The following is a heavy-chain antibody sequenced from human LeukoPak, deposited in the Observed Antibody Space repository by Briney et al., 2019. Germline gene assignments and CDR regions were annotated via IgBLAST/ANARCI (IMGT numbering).Heavy chain of an antibody. Sequence: GASVKVSCKASGGTFSSYAVSWVRQAPGQGLEWMGGIIPIFGTANYAQKFQGRVTITADESTSTAYMELSSLRSEDTAVYYCARVKYYGSGSHANYYYYCMDVWGKGTTVTISS. V-gene: IGHV1-69*13. CDR2: IIPIFGTA. CDR3: ARVKYYGSGSHANYYYYCMDV. J-gene: IGHJ6*03. CDR1: GGTFSSYA. D-gene: IGHD3-10*01.